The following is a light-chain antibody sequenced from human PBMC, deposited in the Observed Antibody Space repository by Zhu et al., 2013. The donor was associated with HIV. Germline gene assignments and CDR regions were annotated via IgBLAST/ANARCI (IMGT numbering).Light chain of an antibody. CDR1: SSDVGAYNF. CDR3: CSYTSSSTYI. V-gene: IGLV2-11*01. Sequence: QSALTQPRSVSGSPGQSVTISCTGTSSDVGAYNFVSWYQHHPGKAPKLMIYDVSQRPSGVPDRFSGSKAANTASLTISGLQAEDEADYHCCSYTSSSTYIFGTGSKVTVL. CDR2: DVS. J-gene: IGLJ1*01.